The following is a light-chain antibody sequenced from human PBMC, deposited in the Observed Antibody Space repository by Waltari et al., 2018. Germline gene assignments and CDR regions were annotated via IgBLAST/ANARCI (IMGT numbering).Light chain of an antibody. CDR2: EAS. J-gene: IGLJ2*01. V-gene: IGLV2-8*01. CDR3: SSYAGSHTVLL. Sequence: QSALTQPPSASGSPGQSVTISCTGTSRDIGGYPYVSWYQQHPGEAPKLIIFEASKRSSGVPDRFSGSKAGNTASLTVSGLQADDEADYYCSSYAGSHTVLLFGGGTKLTVL. CDR1: SRDIGGYPY.